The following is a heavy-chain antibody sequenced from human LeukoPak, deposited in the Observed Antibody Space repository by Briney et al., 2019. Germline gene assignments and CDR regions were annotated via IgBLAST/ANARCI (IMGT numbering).Heavy chain of an antibody. J-gene: IGHJ3*02. CDR2: ISGSGGST. Sequence: PGGSPRLSCAASGFTFSSYAMSWVRQAPGKGLEWVSAISGSGGSTYYADSVKGRFTISRDNSKNTLYLQMNSLRAEDTAVYYCANYDYGDYVGAFDIWGQGTMVTVSS. CDR1: GFTFSSYA. V-gene: IGHV3-23*01. D-gene: IGHD4-17*01. CDR3: ANYDYGDYVGAFDI.